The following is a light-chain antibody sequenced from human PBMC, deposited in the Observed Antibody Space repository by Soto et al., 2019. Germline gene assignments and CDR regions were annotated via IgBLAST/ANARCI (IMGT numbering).Light chain of an antibody. Sequence: DIQMTQSPSTLSASIGDRVTVTFRASQDINSWLAWYQQKPGKVPKLLIYQASSLQSGVPSRFSGSGSGTEFTLTIISLQPDDFATYYCQQYHTYWTFGQGTKVDIK. J-gene: IGKJ1*01. CDR1: QDINSW. V-gene: IGKV1-5*03. CDR3: QQYHTYWT. CDR2: QAS.